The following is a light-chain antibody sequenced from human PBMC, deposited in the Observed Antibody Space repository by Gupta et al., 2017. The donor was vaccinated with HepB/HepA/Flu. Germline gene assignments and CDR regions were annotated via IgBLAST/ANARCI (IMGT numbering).Light chain of an antibody. CDR1: KLGDKY. CDR3: QAWDSNTVV. J-gene: IGLJ2*01. V-gene: IGLV3-1*01. CDR2: KDI. Sequence: SYELTQPPSVSVSPGQTASITCSGDKLGDKYACWYQQKPGQSPKLVMYKDIKRPSGIPERFSGSNSGNTATLTISGTQTRDEADYYCQAWDSNTVVFGGGTKLTVL.